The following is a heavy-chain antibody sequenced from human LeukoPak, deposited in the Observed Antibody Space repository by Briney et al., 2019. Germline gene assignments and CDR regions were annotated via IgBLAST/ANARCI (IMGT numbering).Heavy chain of an antibody. V-gene: IGHV4-59*12. CDR3: ARTNTIFGVAWVDY. Sequence: LETLSLTCTVSGGSISNDYWSWIRQPPGKGLEWIGYIYHSGSTYYNPSLKSRVTISVDRSKNQFSLKLSSVTAADTAVYYCARTNTIFGVAWVDYWGQGTLVTVSS. J-gene: IGHJ4*02. CDR2: IYHSGST. CDR1: GGSISNDY. D-gene: IGHD3-3*01.